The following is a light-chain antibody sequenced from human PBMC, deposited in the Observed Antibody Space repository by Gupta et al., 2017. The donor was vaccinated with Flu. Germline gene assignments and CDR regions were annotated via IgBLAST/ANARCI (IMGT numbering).Light chain of an antibody. CDR3: QSSTSTNVV. CDR1: VGSIAFDY. CDR2: KDK. J-gene: IGLJ3*02. V-gene: IGLV6-57*01. Sequence: TSTTASPGHVGSIAFDYEKWSQQPPGPCPTPVIYKDKDRPAGVPDRFSCSVASSSNSASLTISGLKAEDETYYYCQSSTSTNVVFGGGTRLTVL.